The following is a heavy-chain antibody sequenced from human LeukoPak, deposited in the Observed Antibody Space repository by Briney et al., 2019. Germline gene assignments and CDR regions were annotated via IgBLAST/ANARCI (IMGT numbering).Heavy chain of an antibody. CDR2: ISSSSSYI. D-gene: IGHD5-12*01. V-gene: IGHV3-21*01. CDR3: ARGKRWLQLRWFDP. Sequence: PGGSLRLSCAASGFTFSSYSMNWVRQAPGKGLEWVSSISSSSSYIYYADSVKGRFTISRDNAKNSLYLQMNSLRAEDTAVYYCARGKRWLQLRWFDPWGQGTLVTVSS. J-gene: IGHJ5*02. CDR1: GFTFSSYS.